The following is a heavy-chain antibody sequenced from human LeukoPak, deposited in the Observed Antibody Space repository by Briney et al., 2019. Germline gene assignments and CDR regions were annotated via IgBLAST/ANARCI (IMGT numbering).Heavy chain of an antibody. CDR3: ASSNGYYYDSSGYLGRIYYYYGMDV. J-gene: IGHJ6*02. Sequence: PSETLSLTCAVYGGSFSGYYWSWIPQPPGKGLEWIGEINHSGSTNYNPSLKSRVTISVDTSKNQFSLKLSSVTAADTAVYYCASSNGYYYDSSGYLGRIYYYYGMDVWGQGTTVTVSS. V-gene: IGHV4-34*01. D-gene: IGHD3-22*01. CDR2: INHSGST. CDR1: GGSFSGYY.